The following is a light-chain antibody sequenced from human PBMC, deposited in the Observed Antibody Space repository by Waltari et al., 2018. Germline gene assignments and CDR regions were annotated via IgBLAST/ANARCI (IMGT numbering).Light chain of an antibody. CDR1: QSISSW. CDR3: LQFYSSPYS. J-gene: IGKJ2*03. V-gene: IGKV1-12*02. CDR2: TAS. Sequence: DIQMTQSPSSLSASVEDTVTITCRASQSISSWLAWYQQKPGRAPKLLIYTASNLLSGVPSRISGSGSGTYFTLTLSSLQPEDFATYYCLQFYSSPYSFGQGTRVEFK.